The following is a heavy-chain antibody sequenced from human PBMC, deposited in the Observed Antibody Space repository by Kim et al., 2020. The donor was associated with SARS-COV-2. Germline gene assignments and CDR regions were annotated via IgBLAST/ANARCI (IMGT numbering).Heavy chain of an antibody. Sequence: GGSLRLSCAVSGFTFSSYWMSWVRQAPGKGLEGVANINQDGTDKHYVDSVKGRFTISRDNAKNSLYLQMNSLRAEDTAVYFCARELRAAASGKGGDYYYYGMDVWGQWTTVTVSS. J-gene: IGHJ6*02. V-gene: IGHV3-7*01. D-gene: IGHD6-13*01. CDR3: ARELRAAASGKGGDYYYYGMDV. CDR2: INQDGTDK. CDR1: GFTFSSYW.